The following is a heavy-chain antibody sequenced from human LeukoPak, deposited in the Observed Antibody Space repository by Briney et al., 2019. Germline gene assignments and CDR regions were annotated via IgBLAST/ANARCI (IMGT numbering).Heavy chain of an antibody. D-gene: IGHD4-23*01. Sequence: SETLSLTCTVSGGSISSSSYYWGWIRQPPGKGLEWIGSIYYSGSTYYNPSLKSRVTISVDTSKNQFSLKLSSVTAADTAVYYCARGGVIPTTVALFDYWGQGTLVTVSS. CDR3: ARGGVIPTTVALFDY. CDR1: GGSISSSSYY. V-gene: IGHV4-39*07. J-gene: IGHJ4*02. CDR2: IYYSGST.